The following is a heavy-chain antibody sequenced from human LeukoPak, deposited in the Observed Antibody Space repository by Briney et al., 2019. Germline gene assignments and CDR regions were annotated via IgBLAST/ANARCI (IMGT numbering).Heavy chain of an antibody. CDR2: INWDGDST. CDR3: AKLDIAAAGE. CDR1: GFTFYGYG. Sequence: GGSLRLSCAASGFTFYGYGMSWVRQAPGKGLEWVSTINWDGDSTDYADSVKGRFTISRDNAKNSLYLHLSSLTVEDTAFYYCAKLDIAAAGEWGQGTLVTVSS. D-gene: IGHD6-13*01. J-gene: IGHJ4*02. V-gene: IGHV3-20*04.